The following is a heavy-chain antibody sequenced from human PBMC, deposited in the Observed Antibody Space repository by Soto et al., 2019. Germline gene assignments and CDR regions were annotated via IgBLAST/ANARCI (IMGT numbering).Heavy chain of an antibody. CDR1: GFTFSSYG. CDR3: ARDPAFEYYYDTSGPSNWFAP. CDR2: ISYDGSYK. Sequence: QVQLVESGGGVVQPGRSLSLSCAASGFTFSSYGMHWVRQAPGKGLEWVALISYDGSYKYYADSVKGRFTISRDNSNNSLYLQMNSLRAEDRAVFYCARDPAFEYYYDTSGPSNWFAPGGQGTLVTVSS. V-gene: IGHV3-30*03. D-gene: IGHD3-22*01. J-gene: IGHJ5*02.